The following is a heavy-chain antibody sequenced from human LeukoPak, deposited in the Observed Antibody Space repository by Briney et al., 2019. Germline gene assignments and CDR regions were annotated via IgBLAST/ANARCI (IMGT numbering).Heavy chain of an antibody. CDR2: ISGSGNGT. CDR3: AKRTMSAFDS. CDR1: GFTFRTYA. Sequence: GGSLRLSCAASGFTFRTYAMNWVRQAPGKGLEWLSGISGSGNGTYYADSVKGRFIISRDNSKNMVYLQMNSLTVEDTATYYCAKRTMSAFDSWGQGTLLVVSS. J-gene: IGHJ4*02. V-gene: IGHV3-23*01.